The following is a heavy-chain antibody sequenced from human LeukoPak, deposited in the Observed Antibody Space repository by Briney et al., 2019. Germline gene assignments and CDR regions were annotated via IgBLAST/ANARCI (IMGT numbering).Heavy chain of an antibody. J-gene: IGHJ3*02. CDR2: IYYSGST. CDR3: ARGLGYCSSTSCGDI. V-gene: IGHV4-39*07. D-gene: IGHD2-2*01. Sequence: SETLSLTCTVSGGSISSSSYYWGWIRQPPGKGLEWIGSIYYSGSTYYNPSLKSRVTISVDTSKNQFSLKLSSVTAADTAVYYCARGLGYCSSTSCGDIWGQGTMVTVSS. CDR1: GGSISSSSYY.